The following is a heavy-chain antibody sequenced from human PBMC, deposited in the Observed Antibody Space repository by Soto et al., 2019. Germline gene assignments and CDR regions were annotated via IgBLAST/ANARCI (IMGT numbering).Heavy chain of an antibody. Sequence: GGSLRLTCAASGFTFSSYAMSWVRQAPGKGLEWVSAISGSGGSTYYADSVKGRFTISRDNSKNTLYLQMNSLRAEDTAVYYCAKGKHYYDSSGYLNWFDPWGQGTLVTVSS. CDR3: AKGKHYYDSSGYLNWFDP. D-gene: IGHD3-22*01. CDR1: GFTFSSYA. V-gene: IGHV3-23*01. CDR2: ISGSGGST. J-gene: IGHJ5*02.